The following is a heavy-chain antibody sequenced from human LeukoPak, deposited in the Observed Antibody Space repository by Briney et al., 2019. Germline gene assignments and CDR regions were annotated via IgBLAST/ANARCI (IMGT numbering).Heavy chain of an antibody. V-gene: IGHV3-33*06. J-gene: IGHJ6*03. CDR3: AKDLSTSYYYYYYYMDV. Sequence: GSLRLSCAASGFTFSSYGMHWVRQAPGKGLEWVAVIWYDGSNKYYADSVKGRFTISRDNSKNTLYLQMNSLRAEDTAVYYCAKDLSTSYYYYYYYMDVWGRGTTVTVSS. D-gene: IGHD2-2*01. CDR1: GFTFSSYG. CDR2: IWYDGSNK.